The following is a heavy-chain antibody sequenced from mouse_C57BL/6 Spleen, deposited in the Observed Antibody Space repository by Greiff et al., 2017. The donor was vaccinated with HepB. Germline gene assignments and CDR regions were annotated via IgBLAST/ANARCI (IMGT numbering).Heavy chain of an antibody. J-gene: IGHJ3*01. V-gene: IGHV5-4*01. Sequence: EVKLMESGGGLVKPGGSLKLSCAASGFTFSSYAMSWVRQTPEKRLEWVATISDGGSYTYYPDNVKGRFTISSDNAKNNWYLQLSHLKAEDTAMYYCAREADDWGAWFAYWGQGTLVTVSA. CDR1: GFTFSSYA. D-gene: IGHD4-1*01. CDR3: AREADDWGAWFAY. CDR2: ISDGGSYT.